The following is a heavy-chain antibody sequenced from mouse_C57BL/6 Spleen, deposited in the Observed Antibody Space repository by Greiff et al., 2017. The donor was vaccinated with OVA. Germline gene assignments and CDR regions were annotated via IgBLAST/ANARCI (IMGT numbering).Heavy chain of an antibody. J-gene: IGHJ4*01. V-gene: IGHV10-3*01. D-gene: IGHD1-1*01. Sequence: EVQRVESGGGLVQPKGSLKLSCAASGFTFNTYAMHWVRQAPGKGLEWVARIRSKSSNYATYYADSVKDRFTISRDDSQSMLYLQMNNLKTEDTAMYYCVRGTITTVVARDYAMDYWGQGTSVTVSS. CDR1: GFTFNTYA. CDR3: VRGTITTVVARDYAMDY. CDR2: IRSKSSNYAT.